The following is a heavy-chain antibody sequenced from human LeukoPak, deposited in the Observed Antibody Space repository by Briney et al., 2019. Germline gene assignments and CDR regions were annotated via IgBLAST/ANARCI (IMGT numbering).Heavy chain of an antibody. CDR2: ISSSGSTI. D-gene: IGHD2-2*02. CDR3: ARGYCSSTSCYTHYYYYGMDV. CDR1: GFTFSSYE. V-gene: IGHV3-48*03. Sequence: QPGGSLRLSCAASGFTFSSYEMNWVRQAPGKGLEWVSYISSSGSTIYYADSVKGRFTISRDNARNSLYLQMNSLRAEDTAVYYCARGYCSSTSCYTHYYYYGMDVWGQGTTVTVSS. J-gene: IGHJ6*02.